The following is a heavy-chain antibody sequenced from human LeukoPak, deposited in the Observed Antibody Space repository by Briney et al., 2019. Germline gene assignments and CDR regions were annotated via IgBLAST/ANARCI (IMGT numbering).Heavy chain of an antibody. Sequence: SETLSLTCTVSGGSISRGSYFWSWIRQPAGKELEWIGRFYTSGTPNYNPSLKSRVTISVDTSRNQFSLKLSSVTAADTAVYYCARGGIPDYWGQGILVTVSS. V-gene: IGHV4-61*02. CDR2: FYTSGTP. CDR3: ARGGIPDY. D-gene: IGHD2-21*01. CDR1: GGSISRGSYF. J-gene: IGHJ4*02.